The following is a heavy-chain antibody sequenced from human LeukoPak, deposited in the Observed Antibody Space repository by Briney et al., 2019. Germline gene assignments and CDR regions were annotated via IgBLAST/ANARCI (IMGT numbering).Heavy chain of an antibody. J-gene: IGHJ4*02. Sequence: SETLSLTCTVSGGSISSGGYYWSWIRQHPGKGLEWIGYIYYSGSTYYNPSLKSRVTISVDTSKNQFSLKLSSVTAADTAVYYCARLYFDSTYYFDYWGQGTLVTVSS. D-gene: IGHD3-9*01. CDR1: GGSISSGGYY. CDR2: IYYSGST. CDR3: ARLYFDSTYYFDY. V-gene: IGHV4-31*03.